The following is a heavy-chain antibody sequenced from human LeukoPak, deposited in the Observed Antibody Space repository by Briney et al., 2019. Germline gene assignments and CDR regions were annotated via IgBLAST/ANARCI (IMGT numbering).Heavy chain of an antibody. CDR2: ISSSGSTK. V-gene: IGHV3-48*03. J-gene: IGHJ4*02. D-gene: IGHD1-26*01. Sequence: GGSLRLSCAASGFTFSSYEMNWVRQAPGKGLEWVSYISSSGSTKYYADSVKGRITISRDNAKNSLYLQMNSLRAEDTAVYYCASGAQSDCWGQGTLVTVSS. CDR1: GFTFSSYE. CDR3: ASGAQSDC.